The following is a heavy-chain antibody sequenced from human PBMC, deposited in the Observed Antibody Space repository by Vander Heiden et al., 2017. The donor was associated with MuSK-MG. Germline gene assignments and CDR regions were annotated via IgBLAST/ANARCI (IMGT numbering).Heavy chain of an antibody. V-gene: IGHV4-38-2*01. J-gene: IGHJ4*02. CDR1: GYSISSGYD. CDR3: ARRTRLIEMATIYPPYFDY. D-gene: IGHD3-16*01. CDR2: INHSGHT. Sequence: QVQLQESGPGLVKPSETLSLTCAVSGYSISSGYDGGWIRQPPGKGLEWIGSINHSGHTSYNPSHKNRVTISVDTTKNQFSLKLSSVTAADTAVYYCARRTRLIEMATIYPPYFDYWGQVTLVTVSS.